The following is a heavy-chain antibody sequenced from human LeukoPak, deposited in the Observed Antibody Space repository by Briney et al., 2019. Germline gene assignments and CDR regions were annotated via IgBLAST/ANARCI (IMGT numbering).Heavy chain of an antibody. J-gene: IGHJ4*02. V-gene: IGHV3-11*01. CDR3: ARSGYGEYDF. CDR2: MASSGRTI. CDR1: GFTLRDYS. D-gene: IGHD5-12*01. Sequence: GGSLRLSCAVSGFTLRDYSMTWIRQAPGKGLECVSYMASSGRTIYSADSVMGRFTVSRDNTKNSLYLQMTSLSAEDTAVYYCARSGYGEYDFWGQGTLVTVSS.